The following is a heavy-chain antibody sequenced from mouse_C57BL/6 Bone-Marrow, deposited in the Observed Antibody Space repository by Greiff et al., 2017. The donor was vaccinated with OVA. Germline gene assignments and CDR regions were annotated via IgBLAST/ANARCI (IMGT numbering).Heavy chain of an antibody. D-gene: IGHD2-4*01. CDR1: GYTFTNYW. V-gene: IGHV1-63*01. CDR3: AREGYDYDFDY. CDR2: IYPGGDYT. J-gene: IGHJ2*01. Sequence: QVQLQQSGAELVRPGTSVKMSCKASGYTFTNYWIGWAKQRPGHGLEWIGDIYPGGDYTNYNEKFKGKATLTADKSSSTAYMQFSSLTSEDSAIYYCAREGYDYDFDYWGQGTTLTVSS.